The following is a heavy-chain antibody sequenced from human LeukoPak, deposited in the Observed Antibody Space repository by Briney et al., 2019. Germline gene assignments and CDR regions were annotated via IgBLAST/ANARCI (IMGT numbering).Heavy chain of an antibody. CDR2: ISYDGSTN. Sequence: PGGSLRLSCAASGFTFSSYALHWVRQAPGKGLEWVAVISYDGSTNYYADSVKGRFTISRDNSKNTLYLQVNSLRAEDTAVYYCARGPRYDCSGGSCRSDYWGQGTLVTVSS. J-gene: IGHJ4*02. CDR3: ARGPRYDCSGGSCRSDY. V-gene: IGHV3-30*04. CDR1: GFTFSSYA. D-gene: IGHD2-15*01.